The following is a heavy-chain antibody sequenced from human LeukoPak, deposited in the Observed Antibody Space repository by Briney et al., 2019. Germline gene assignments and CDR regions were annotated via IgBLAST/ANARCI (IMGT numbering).Heavy chain of an antibody. Sequence: GGSLRLSCAASGFTFSSYAMSWVRQAPGKGVEWVSAICGSGGSTYYADSVKGRFTISRDNSKNTLYLQMNSLRAEDTAVYYCAKDQTCDFWSGSPVWFDPWGQGTLVTVSS. CDR1: GFTFSSYA. V-gene: IGHV3-23*01. CDR3: AKDQTCDFWSGSPVWFDP. J-gene: IGHJ5*02. D-gene: IGHD3-3*01. CDR2: ICGSGGST.